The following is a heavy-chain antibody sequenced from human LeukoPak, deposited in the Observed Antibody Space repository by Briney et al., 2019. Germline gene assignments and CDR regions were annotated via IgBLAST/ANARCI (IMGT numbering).Heavy chain of an antibody. V-gene: IGHV3-20*04. CDR2: INWNGGSK. CDR3: AREQRRYMDV. Sequence: GGSLRLSCAASGFTFDDYGMSWVRQAPGKGLEWVSGINWNGGSKDYADSVKGRFTIARDNAKNSLYLQMNSLRAEDTALYYCAREQRRYMDVWGQGTTVTVSS. CDR1: GFTFDDYG. J-gene: IGHJ6*02.